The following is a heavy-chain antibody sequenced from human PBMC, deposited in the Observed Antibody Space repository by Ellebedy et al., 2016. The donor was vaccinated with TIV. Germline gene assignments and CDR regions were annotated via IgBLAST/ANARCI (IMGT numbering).Heavy chain of an antibody. Sequence: MPSETLSLTCTVSGGSISDYYWSWIRQPPGKGLEYIGYFFYTGSTSYDPSLKSRVTISVDTFKNQFSLKLSSVSAADAAVYYCARDEYNISWFKYWGQGTLVTVSS. D-gene: IGHD6-13*01. CDR3: ARDEYNISWFKY. CDR1: GGSISDYY. CDR2: FFYTGST. J-gene: IGHJ4*02. V-gene: IGHV4-59*12.